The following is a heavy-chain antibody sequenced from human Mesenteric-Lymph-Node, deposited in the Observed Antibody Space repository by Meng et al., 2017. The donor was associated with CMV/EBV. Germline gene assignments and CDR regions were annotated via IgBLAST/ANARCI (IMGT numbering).Heavy chain of an antibody. CDR1: GFPFSSYW. D-gene: IGHD6-6*01. Sequence: GGSLRLSCAVSGFPFSSYWMSWFRQTPGKGLEWVANIKPDGGEKYYVDSMKGRFTISRDNAKHSLFLQMNSLRVEDTAVYYCARVLAAHCDCWGQGTLVTVSS. CDR3: ARVLAAHCDC. V-gene: IGHV3-7*01. J-gene: IGHJ4*02. CDR2: IKPDGGEK.